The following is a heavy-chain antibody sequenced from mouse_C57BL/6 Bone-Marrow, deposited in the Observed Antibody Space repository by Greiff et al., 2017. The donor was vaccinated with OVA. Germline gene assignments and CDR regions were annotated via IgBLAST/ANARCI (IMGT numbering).Heavy chain of an antibody. V-gene: IGHV14-4*01. J-gene: IGHJ3*01. CDR2: IDPASGDT. CDR3: TTTGKMPFAY. D-gene: IGHD4-1*01. Sequence: VQLQQSGAELVRPGASVKLSCTASGFNIKDDYMHWVKQRPEQGLEWIGWIDPASGDTEYASKFQGKATITADTSSNTAYLQLSSLTSEDTAVYYCTTTGKMPFAYWGQGTLVTVSA. CDR1: GFNIKDDY.